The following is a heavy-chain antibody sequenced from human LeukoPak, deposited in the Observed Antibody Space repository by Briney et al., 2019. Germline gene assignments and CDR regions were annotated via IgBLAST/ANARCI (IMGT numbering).Heavy chain of an antibody. CDR3: ARDRSTVTLFDY. J-gene: IGHJ4*02. V-gene: IGHV3-74*01. Sequence: GGSLRLSCAASGFTFTSVWMHWFRQAPGKGLVWVSRINTDGTITGYADSVKGRFTISRDNAKNTLYLQMNSLRAEDTAVYYCARDRSTVTLFDYWGQGALVTVSS. CDR2: INTDGTIT. CDR1: GFTFTSVW. D-gene: IGHD4-17*01.